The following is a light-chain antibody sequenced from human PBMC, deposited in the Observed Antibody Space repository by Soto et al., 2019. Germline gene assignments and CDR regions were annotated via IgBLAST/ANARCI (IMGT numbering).Light chain of an antibody. Sequence: QSVLTQPPSASGTPGQRVSISCSGRSSNIGSHAVDWYQQLPGTAPKLLIYSNDQRPSGVPDRFSGSKSGTIASLAISGLQSEDEGDYFCATWDDSPSGVVFGGGTKLTVL. V-gene: IGLV1-44*01. CDR3: ATWDDSPSGVV. J-gene: IGLJ3*02. CDR1: SSNIGSHA. CDR2: SND.